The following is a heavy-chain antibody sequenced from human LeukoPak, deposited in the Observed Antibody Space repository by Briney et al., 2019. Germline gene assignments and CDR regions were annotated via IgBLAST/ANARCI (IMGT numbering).Heavy chain of an antibody. CDR2: IYPGDSDT. Sequence: PGESLQISCKGSGSSFTSYWIGWVRPLPGKGLEWTGIIYPGDSDTRYSPSFQGQVTISADKSISTAYLKWSSLKASDTAMYYCARRGYDSGSYYADYWGQGTLVTVSS. V-gene: IGHV5-51*01. CDR1: GSSFTSYW. J-gene: IGHJ4*02. CDR3: ARRGYDSGSYYADY. D-gene: IGHD1-26*01.